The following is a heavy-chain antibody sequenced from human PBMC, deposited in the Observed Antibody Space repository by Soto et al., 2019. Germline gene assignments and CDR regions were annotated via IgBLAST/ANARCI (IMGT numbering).Heavy chain of an antibody. V-gene: IGHV3-53*01. D-gene: IGHD5-12*01. CDR2: IQRSGET. J-gene: IGHJ4*02. CDR1: GFTVSRYD. CDR3: VRVLYDSGVVDF. Sequence: QVVESGGGLIQAGGSTRLSCLASGFTVSRYDMAWVRQAPGKGLEWASIIQRSGETYYSDSAQGRFTISRDNSKNAVYLQMSSLKVGDTSVYSCVRVLYDSGVVDFWGQGSLITVS.